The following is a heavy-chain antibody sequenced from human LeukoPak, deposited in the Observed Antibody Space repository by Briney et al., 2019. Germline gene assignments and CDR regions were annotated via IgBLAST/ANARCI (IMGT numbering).Heavy chain of an antibody. CDR3: ARANSRRLVTN. Sequence: GGSLRLSCAASGFTFSSYSMNWVRQAPGKGLEWVSSISSSSSYIYYADSVKGRFTISRDNAKNSLYLQMNSLRAEDTAVYYCARANSRRLVTNWGQGTLVTVSS. D-gene: IGHD3-16*01. CDR2: ISSSSSYI. V-gene: IGHV3-21*01. CDR1: GFTFSSYS. J-gene: IGHJ4*02.